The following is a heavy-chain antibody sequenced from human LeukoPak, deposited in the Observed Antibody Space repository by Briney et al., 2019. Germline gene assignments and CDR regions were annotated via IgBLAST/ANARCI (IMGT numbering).Heavy chain of an antibody. Sequence: SVKVPCKASGGTFSSYTISWVRQAPGQGLEWMGRIIPILGIANYAQKFQGRVTITADESTSTAYMELSSLRSEDTAVYYCARVGYYDSSGYPTYFDYWGQGTLVTVSS. CDR2: IIPILGIA. D-gene: IGHD3-22*01. J-gene: IGHJ4*02. V-gene: IGHV1-69*02. CDR1: GGTFSSYT. CDR3: ARVGYYDSSGYPTYFDY.